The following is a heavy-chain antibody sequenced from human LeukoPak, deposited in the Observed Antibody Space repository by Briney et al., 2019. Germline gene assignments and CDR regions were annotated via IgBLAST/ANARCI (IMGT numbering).Heavy chain of an antibody. CDR2: INPSGGST. CDR3: ARAWEAVAGNYGVIDY. J-gene: IGHJ4*02. V-gene: IGHV1-46*01. CDR1: GYSFINYY. D-gene: IGHD1-7*01. Sequence: ASVKVSCKASGYSFINYYMHWVRQAPGQGLEWMGIINPSGGSTSYAQKFQGRVTMTRDMSTSTVSMELNSLKSEDTAVYYCARAWEAVAGNYGVIDYWGQGTLVTVSS.